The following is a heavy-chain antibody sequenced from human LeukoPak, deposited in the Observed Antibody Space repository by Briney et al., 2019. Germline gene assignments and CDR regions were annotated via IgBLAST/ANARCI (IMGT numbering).Heavy chain of an antibody. CDR3: AKDIAHSSSRYYYYGMDV. V-gene: IGHV3-30*18. J-gene: IGHJ6*02. D-gene: IGHD6-13*01. Sequence: GGSLRLSCAASGFTFSSYGMHWVRQAPGKGLEWVAVISYDGSKKYYTDSVKGRFTISRDNSKNTLYLQMNTLRAEDTAVYYCAKDIAHSSSRYYYYGMDVWGQGTTVTISS. CDR1: GFTFSSYG. CDR2: ISYDGSKK.